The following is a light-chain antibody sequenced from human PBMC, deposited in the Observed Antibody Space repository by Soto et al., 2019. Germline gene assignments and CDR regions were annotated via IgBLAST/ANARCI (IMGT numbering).Light chain of an antibody. CDR3: RSYTSSSTLYV. CDR2: DVS. Sequence: QSALTQPASVSGSPGQSITISCTGTSSDVGGYNYVSWYQQHPGKAPKFMIYDVSNRPSGVSNRFSGSKSGNTASLTISGLQAEDEADYYCRSYTSSSTLYVFGTGNKVTVL. CDR1: SSDVGGYNY. J-gene: IGLJ1*01. V-gene: IGLV2-14*01.